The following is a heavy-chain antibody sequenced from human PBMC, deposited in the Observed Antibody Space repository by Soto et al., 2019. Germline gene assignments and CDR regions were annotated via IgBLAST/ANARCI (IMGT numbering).Heavy chain of an antibody. D-gene: IGHD6-19*01. Sequence: GASVKVSCKASGGTFSSYAISWVRQAPGQGLEWMGGIIPIFGTANYAQKFQGRVTITADKSTSTAYMELSSLRSEDTAVYYCARDSIAVAGYYYYYGMDVWGQGTTVTVSS. V-gene: IGHV1-69*06. CDR3: ARDSIAVAGYYYYYGMDV. CDR2: IIPIFGTA. J-gene: IGHJ6*02. CDR1: GGTFSSYA.